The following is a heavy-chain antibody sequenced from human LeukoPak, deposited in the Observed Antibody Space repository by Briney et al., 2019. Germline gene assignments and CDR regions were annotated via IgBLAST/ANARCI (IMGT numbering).Heavy chain of an antibody. Sequence: GSLRLSCAASGLSFSSYWMSWFRQAPGKGLEWVAAISGSGGSAYSADSVKGRFTVSRGNSKNTLYLQMNSLRADDTAVYYCARHKENYGDSCLDDDWGQGTLVTVSS. CDR2: ISGSGGSA. D-gene: IGHD4-17*01. CDR1: GLSFSSYW. J-gene: IGHJ4*02. CDR3: ARHKENYGDSCLDDD. V-gene: IGHV3-23*01.